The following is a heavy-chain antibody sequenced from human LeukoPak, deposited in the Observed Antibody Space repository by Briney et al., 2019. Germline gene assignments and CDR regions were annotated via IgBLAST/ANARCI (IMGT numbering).Heavy chain of an antibody. CDR1: GYSISSGYY. D-gene: IGHD6-19*01. CDR3: ASLSSGRIDY. J-gene: IGHJ4*02. CDR2: IYHSGST. Sequence: SETLSLTCTVSGYSISSGYYWGWIRQPPGKGLEWIGSIYHSGSTYYNPSLKSRVTISVDTSKNQFSLKLSSVTAADTAVYYCASLSSGRIDYWGQGTLVTVSS. V-gene: IGHV4-38-2*02.